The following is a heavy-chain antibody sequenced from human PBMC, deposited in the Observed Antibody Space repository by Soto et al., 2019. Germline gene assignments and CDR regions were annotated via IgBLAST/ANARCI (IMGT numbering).Heavy chain of an antibody. CDR2: IKSKTDGETT. J-gene: IGHJ4*02. Sequence: GGSLRLSCAASGFTFSNAWMNWVRQAPGKGLEWVGRIKSKTDGETTDYPAPMKGRFTISRDDSKNTLYLQMNSLKTEDAAVYYCATGPRYCSSTGCYGGEYYLDYWGQGTLVTVSS. CDR3: ATGPRYCSSTGCYGGEYYLDY. CDR1: GFTFSNAW. V-gene: IGHV3-15*07. D-gene: IGHD2-2*01.